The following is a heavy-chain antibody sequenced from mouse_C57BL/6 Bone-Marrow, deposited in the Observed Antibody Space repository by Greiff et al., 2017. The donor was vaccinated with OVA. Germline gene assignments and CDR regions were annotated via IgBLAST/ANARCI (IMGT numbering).Heavy chain of an antibody. CDR1: GFTFSDYG. V-gene: IGHV5-17*01. D-gene: IGHD1-1*01. CDR2: ISSGSSTI. J-gene: IGHJ3*01. Sequence: EVMLVESGGGLVKPGGSLKLSCAASGFTFSDYGMHWVRQAPEKGLEWVAYISSGSSTIYYADTVKGRFTISRDNAKNTLFLQMTSLRSEDTAMYYCAREAHYYYGSSGAWFAYWGQGTLVTVSA. CDR3: AREAHYYYGSSGAWFAY.